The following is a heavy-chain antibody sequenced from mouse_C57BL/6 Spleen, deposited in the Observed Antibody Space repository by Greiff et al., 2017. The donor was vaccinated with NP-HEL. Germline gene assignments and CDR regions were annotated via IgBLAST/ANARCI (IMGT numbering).Heavy chain of an antibody. CDR2: IYPSDSET. Sequence: QVQLQQPGAELVRPGSSVKLSCKASGYTFTSYWMDWVKQRPGQGLEWIGNIYPSDSETHYNQKFKDKATLTVDKSSSTAYMQLSSLTSEDSAVYYCARMGLGPGYFDVWGKGTTVTVSS. CDR1: GYTFTSYW. D-gene: IGHD4-1*01. V-gene: IGHV1-61*01. CDR3: ARMGLGPGYFDV. J-gene: IGHJ1*03.